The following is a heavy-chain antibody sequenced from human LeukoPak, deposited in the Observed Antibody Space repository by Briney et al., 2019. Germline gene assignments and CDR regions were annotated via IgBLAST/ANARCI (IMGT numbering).Heavy chain of an antibody. J-gene: IGHJ4*02. CDR2: INPSGGST. D-gene: IGHD3-3*01. Sequence: ASVKVSCKASGYTFTSYYMHWVRQAPGQGLEWMGIINPSGGSTSYAQKFQGRVTMTRDMSTSTVYMELSSLRSEDTAVYYCARGGLPADITIFGVAPDYWGQGTLVTVSS. V-gene: IGHV1-46*01. CDR3: ARGGLPADITIFGVAPDY. CDR1: GYTFTSYY.